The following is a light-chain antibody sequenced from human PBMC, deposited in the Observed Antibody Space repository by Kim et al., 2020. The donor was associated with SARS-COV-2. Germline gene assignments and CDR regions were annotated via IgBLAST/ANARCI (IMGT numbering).Light chain of an antibody. CDR3: SSYTSSSTYV. CDR1: SSDVGGYNY. CDR2: DVS. V-gene: IGLV2-14*04. Sequence: GQSITISSTGTSSDVGGYNYVSWYQQHPGNAPKLMIYDVSKRPSGVSNRFSGSKSGNTASLTISGLQAEDEADYYCSSYTSSSTYVFGTGTKVTVL. J-gene: IGLJ1*01.